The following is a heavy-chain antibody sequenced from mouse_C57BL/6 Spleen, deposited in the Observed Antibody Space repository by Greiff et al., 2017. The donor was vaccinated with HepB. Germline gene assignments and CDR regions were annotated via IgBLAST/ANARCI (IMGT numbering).Heavy chain of an antibody. CDR1: GYTFTSYT. Sequence: VQLQQSGAELARPGASVKMSCKASGYTFTSYTMHWVKQRPGQGLEWIGYINPSSGYTKYNQKFKDKATLTADKSSSTAYMQLSSLTSEDSVVYYCARYSSFDYWGQGTTLTVSS. CDR3: ARYSSFDY. V-gene: IGHV1-4*01. CDR2: INPSSGYT. J-gene: IGHJ2*01.